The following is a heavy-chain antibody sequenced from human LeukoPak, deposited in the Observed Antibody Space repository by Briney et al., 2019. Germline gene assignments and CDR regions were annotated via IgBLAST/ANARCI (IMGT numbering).Heavy chain of an antibody. CDR1: GFTFSSYA. Sequence: GGSLRLSCAASGFTFSSYAMHWVRQAPGKGLEWVAVISYDGSNKYYADSVKGRFTISRDNSKNTLYLQMNSLRAEDTAVYYCARDPRQYSSGWYYFDYWGQGTLVTVSS. V-gene: IGHV3-30*04. CDR2: ISYDGSNK. J-gene: IGHJ4*02. D-gene: IGHD6-19*01. CDR3: ARDPRQYSSGWYYFDY.